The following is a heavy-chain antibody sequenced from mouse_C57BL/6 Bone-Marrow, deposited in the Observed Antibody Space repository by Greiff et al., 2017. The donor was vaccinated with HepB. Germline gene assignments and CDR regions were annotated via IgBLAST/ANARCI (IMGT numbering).Heavy chain of an antibody. J-gene: IGHJ1*03. CDR1: GYTFTSYG. CDR3: ARCYAGYYVGFDV. CDR2: IYPRSGNT. D-gene: IGHD2-3*01. V-gene: IGHV1-81*01. Sequence: QVQLQQSGAELARPGASVKLSCKASGYTFTSYGISWVKQRTGQGLEWIGEIYPRSGNTYYNEKFKGKATLTADKSSSTAYMELRSLTSEDSAVYFCARCYAGYYVGFDVWGTGTTVTVSS.